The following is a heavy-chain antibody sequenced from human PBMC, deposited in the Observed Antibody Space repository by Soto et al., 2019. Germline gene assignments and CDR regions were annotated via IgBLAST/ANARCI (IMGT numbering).Heavy chain of an antibody. J-gene: IGHJ4*02. Sequence: QVQLVQSGAEVKKPGASVKVSCKASGYTFTSYGISWVRQAPGQGLEWMGWISAYNGNTNYAQKHKGRVTMTTATSRSTDYMELRSLRYADTAVYYCAAYYYDSSGYTAEEWDRVGAERYWGQGTLVTVSS. CDR3: AAYYYDSSGYTAEEWDRVGAERY. D-gene: IGHD3-22*01. CDR1: GYTFTSYG. CDR2: ISAYNGNT. V-gene: IGHV1-18*01.